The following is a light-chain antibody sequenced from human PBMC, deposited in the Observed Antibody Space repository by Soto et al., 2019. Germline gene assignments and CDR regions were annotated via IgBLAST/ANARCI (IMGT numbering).Light chain of an antibody. CDR2: DVS. J-gene: IGLJ2*01. CDR1: SSDVGGYNY. CDR3: CSYAGIYTVV. V-gene: IGLV2-11*01. Sequence: QSALTQPRSVSGSPGQSVTISCTGTSSDVGGYNYVSWYQQHPGKAPKLMINDVSKRPSGVPDRFSGSKSGNTASLTISGLQAEDEAYYYCCSYAGIYTVVFGGGTKLTVL.